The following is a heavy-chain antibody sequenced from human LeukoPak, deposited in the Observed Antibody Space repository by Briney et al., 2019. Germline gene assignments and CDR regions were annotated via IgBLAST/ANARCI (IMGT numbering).Heavy chain of an antibody. D-gene: IGHD4-17*01. V-gene: IGHV3-21*01. CDR1: GFTFSSYN. CDR2: ISSSSSYT. Sequence: PGGSLRLSCAASGFTFSSYNINWVRQAPGKGLEWVSSISSSSSYTYYADSVKGRFTISRDNAKNSLYLQMNSLRAEDTAVYYCATIDYGAFDIWGQGTMVTVSS. CDR3: ATIDYGAFDI. J-gene: IGHJ3*02.